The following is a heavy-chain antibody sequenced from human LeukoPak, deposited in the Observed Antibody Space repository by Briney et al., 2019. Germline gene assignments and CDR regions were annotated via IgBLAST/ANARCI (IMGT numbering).Heavy chain of an antibody. D-gene: IGHD2-15*01. V-gene: IGHV1-8*01. CDR1: GYTFTSYD. Sequence: ASVKVSCKASGYTFTSYDINWVRQATGQGLEWMGWMNPNSGNTGYAQKFQGRVTMTRNTSISTAYMELSSLRSEDTAVYYCARGPSIDYYYYGMDVWGQGTTVTVSS. CDR2: MNPNSGNT. CDR3: ARGPSIDYYYYGMDV. J-gene: IGHJ6*02.